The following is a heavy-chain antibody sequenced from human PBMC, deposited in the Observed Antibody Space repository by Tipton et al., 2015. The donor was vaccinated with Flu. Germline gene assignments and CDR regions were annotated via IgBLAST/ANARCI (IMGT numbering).Heavy chain of an antibody. Sequence: TLSLTCTISGHSISSDYYWGWIRQSPGKGLEWIGNIFHTGSTYHNPSLKSRVTISVDTSKNQFSLKLSSVTAADTAVYHCARDLSAVAGSYFDYWGQGTLVTVSS. J-gene: IGHJ4*02. CDR3: ARDLSAVAGSYFDY. D-gene: IGHD6-19*01. V-gene: IGHV4-38-2*02. CDR1: GHSISSDYY. CDR2: IFHTGST.